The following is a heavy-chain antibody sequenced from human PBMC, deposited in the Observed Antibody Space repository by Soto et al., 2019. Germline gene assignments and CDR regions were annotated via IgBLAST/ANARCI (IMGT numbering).Heavy chain of an antibody. J-gene: IGHJ5*02. Sequence: PGGSLRLSCAASGFTFSSYWMHWVRQAPGKGLVWVSRINSDGSSTSYADSVKGRFTISRDNAKNTLYLQMNSLRAGNTAVYYCARDSGSHFFWLDPWGQGTLVTVSS. D-gene: IGHD1-26*01. CDR2: INSDGSST. CDR1: GFTFSSYW. CDR3: ARDSGSHFFWLDP. V-gene: IGHV3-74*01.